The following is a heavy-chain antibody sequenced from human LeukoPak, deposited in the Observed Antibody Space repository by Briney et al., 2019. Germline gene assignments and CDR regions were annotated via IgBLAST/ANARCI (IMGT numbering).Heavy chain of an antibody. V-gene: IGHV4-59*01. CDR3: ARGSHYYYYMDV. CDR1: GGSISSSY. J-gene: IGHJ6*03. CDR2: IYHDGRT. Sequence: SETLSLTCTVSGGSISSSYWSWIRQPPGKGLEWIGYIYHDGRTNYNPSLKRRVTISVDTSKDHFSLNLSSVTAADTAVYYCARGSHYYYYMDVWGKGTPVTVSS.